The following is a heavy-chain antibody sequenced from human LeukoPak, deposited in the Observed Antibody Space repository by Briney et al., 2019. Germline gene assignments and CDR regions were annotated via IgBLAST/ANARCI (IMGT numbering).Heavy chain of an antibody. Sequence: GGSLRLSCAASGFSVSTNYMIWVRQAPGKWLECVSVISNHGTTYYADSVKGRFSISRDNSKNTVFLQMNSLRAEDTAVYYCARDNTISGHYEVGYWGQGTLVTVSS. CDR1: GFSVSTNY. V-gene: IGHV3-53*01. J-gene: IGHJ4*02. D-gene: IGHD3-3*01. CDR2: ISNHGTT. CDR3: ARDNTISGHYEVGY.